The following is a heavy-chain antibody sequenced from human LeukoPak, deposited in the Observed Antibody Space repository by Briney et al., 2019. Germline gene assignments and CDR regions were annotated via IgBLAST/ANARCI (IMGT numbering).Heavy chain of an antibody. J-gene: IGHJ4*02. CDR3: ARAAGREFDY. CDR2: IWYDGSNK. V-gene: IGHV3-33*01. D-gene: IGHD3-10*01. CDR1: GFTFSSYG. Sequence: GGSLRLSCAASGFTFSSYGMHWVRQAPSKGLEWVAVIWYDGSNKYYADSVKGRFTISRDNSKNTLYLQMNSLRAEDTAVYYCARAAGREFDYWGQGTLVTVSS.